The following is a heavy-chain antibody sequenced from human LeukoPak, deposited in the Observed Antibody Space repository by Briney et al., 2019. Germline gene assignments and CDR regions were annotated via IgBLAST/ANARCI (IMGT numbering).Heavy chain of an antibody. Sequence: PSETLSLTCTVSGGSISSYYWSWIRQPPGKGLEWIGYIYSSGSTNSNPSLKSGVTISLDTSKNQFSLKLSSVTAADTAVYYCARVAYYDSSGLNWFDPWGQGTLVTVSS. J-gene: IGHJ5*02. CDR1: GGSISSYY. V-gene: IGHV4-59*01. D-gene: IGHD3-22*01. CDR2: IYSSGST. CDR3: ARVAYYDSSGLNWFDP.